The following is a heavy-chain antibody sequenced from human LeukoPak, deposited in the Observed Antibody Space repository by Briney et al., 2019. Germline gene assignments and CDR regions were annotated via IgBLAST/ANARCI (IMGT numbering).Heavy chain of an antibody. J-gene: IGHJ3*02. Sequence: SETLSLTCAVYGESFSGYYWSWIRQHPGKGLEWIGYIYYSGSTYYNPSLKSRVTISVDTSKNQFSLKLSSVTAADTAVYYCARTIAAAGNDAFDIWGQGTMVTVSS. CDR3: ARTIAAAGNDAFDI. V-gene: IGHV4-31*11. D-gene: IGHD6-13*01. CDR1: GESFSGYY. CDR2: IYYSGST.